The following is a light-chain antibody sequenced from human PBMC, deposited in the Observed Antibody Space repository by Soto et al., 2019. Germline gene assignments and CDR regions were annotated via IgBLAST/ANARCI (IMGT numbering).Light chain of an antibody. CDR3: QQYGSSRWT. J-gene: IGKJ1*01. CDR1: ESVYDSQ. CDR2: AIS. Sequence: KVLTQSPGTHSLTPGERATLSCRSSESVYDSQLAWYQQKAGQAPRLLIYAISTRAAGIPDRFSGSGSGTDFTLTISRVEPEDFAMYYCQQYGSSRWTFAQGTKVDI. V-gene: IGKV3-20*01.